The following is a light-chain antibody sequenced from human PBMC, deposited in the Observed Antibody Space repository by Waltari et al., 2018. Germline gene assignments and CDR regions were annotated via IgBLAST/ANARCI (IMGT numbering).Light chain of an antibody. J-gene: IGKJ1*01. Sequence: EIVLTQSPGTLSLSPGERATLSCRASQSVSRYLAWYQQRPGQPPRLLIYDTATSATGIPDRFSGSGSGTDFSLTISRLEPEDFAVYYCQKYGTLPATFGQGTKVEI. CDR2: DTA. CDR3: QKYGTLPAT. V-gene: IGKV3-20*01. CDR1: QSVSRY.